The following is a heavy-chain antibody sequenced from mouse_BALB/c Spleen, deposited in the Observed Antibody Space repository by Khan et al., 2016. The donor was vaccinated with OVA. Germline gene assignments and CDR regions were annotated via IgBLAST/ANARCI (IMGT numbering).Heavy chain of an antibody. CDR2: ISNGGGST. D-gene: IGHD2-1*01. CDR3: ARHGNYVSFDY. V-gene: IGHV5-12-2*01. CDR1: GFTFSSYI. Sequence: EVELVESGGGLVQPGGSLKLSCAASGFTFSSYIMSWVRQTPEKRLEWVAYISNGGGSTYYLDTVKGRFTISRDNAKNTQYLQMSSLKSEDTSMYDCARHGNYVSFDYWGQGTTLTVSS. J-gene: IGHJ2*01.